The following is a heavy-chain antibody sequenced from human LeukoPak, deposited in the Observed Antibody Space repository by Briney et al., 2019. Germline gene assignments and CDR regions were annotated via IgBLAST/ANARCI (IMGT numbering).Heavy chain of an antibody. CDR3: ASLTTVTQGYFDT. J-gene: IGHJ4*02. V-gene: IGHV4-59*08. D-gene: IGHD4-17*01. CDR2: IYYSGST. CDR1: GGSISSYY. Sequence: SETLSLTCTVSGGSISSYYWSWVRQPPGKGLEWIGYIYYSGSTNYNPSLKSRLTISVDTSKNQFSLKLSSVTATDTALYYCASLTTVTQGYFDTWGQGTLVTVSS.